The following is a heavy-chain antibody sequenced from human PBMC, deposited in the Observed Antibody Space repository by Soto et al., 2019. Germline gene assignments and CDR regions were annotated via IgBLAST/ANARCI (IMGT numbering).Heavy chain of an antibody. J-gene: IGHJ4*02. D-gene: IGHD3-22*01. Sequence: QVQLVQSGAEVKKPGASVKVSCKASGYTFTSYDINWVRQATGQGLEWMGWMNPNSGNTGYAQKFQGRVTMTRSNSVSTAYMELTGLRSEDTAVYYCTRGNNYYDSSGYYGDWGQGTLVTVSS. CDR3: TRGNNYYDSSGYYGD. V-gene: IGHV1-8*01. CDR1: GYTFTSYD. CDR2: MNPNSGNT.